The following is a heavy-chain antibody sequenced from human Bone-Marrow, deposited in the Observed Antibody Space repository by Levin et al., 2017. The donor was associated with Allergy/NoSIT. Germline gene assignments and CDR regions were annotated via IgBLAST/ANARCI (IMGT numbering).Heavy chain of an antibody. CDR2: INQDGSDE. D-gene: IGHD3-10*01. J-gene: IGHJ6*02. CDR3: ARGSGREYYYYYGLDV. Sequence: SCAASGFTFSSYWMTWVRQAPGKGLEWVANINQDGSDEYYVDSLKGRFTISRDNAKNSLHLEMSNLRAEDTAVYYCARGSGREYYYYYGLDVWGQGTTVTVSS. V-gene: IGHV3-7*01. CDR1: GFTFSSYW.